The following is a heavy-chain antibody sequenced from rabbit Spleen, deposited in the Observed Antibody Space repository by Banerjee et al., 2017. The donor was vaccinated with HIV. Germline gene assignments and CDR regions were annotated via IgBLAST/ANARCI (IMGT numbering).Heavy chain of an antibody. CDR2: INAVSGRA. CDR3: VRGASSSGYYSL. D-gene: IGHD1-1*01. Sequence: QSLVESGGGLVQPEGSLTLTCKASGFSFSDNYVMCWVRQAPGKGLEWIACINAVSGRAVYASWAKGRFTFSRTSSTTVTLQMTSLTAADTATYFCVRGASSSGYYSLWGPGTLVTVS. V-gene: IGHV1S40*01. J-gene: IGHJ4*01. CDR1: GFSFSDNYV.